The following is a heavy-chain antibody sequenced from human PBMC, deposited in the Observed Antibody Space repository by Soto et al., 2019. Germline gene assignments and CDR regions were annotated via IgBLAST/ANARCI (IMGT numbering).Heavy chain of an antibody. CDR3: ARLPQFLGSGALTSRDYYLNY. Sequence: ESVTGTWTGCRYWSNPYWIARLREMSGKGLEWLGIIYPGDSDTRYSPSFQGQVTISADTSTKTAYLQWSRLKASDTAIYYCARLPQFLGSGALTSRDYYLNYWPPGALVSV. D-gene: IGHD3-10*01. V-gene: IGHV5-51*01. CDR2: IYPGDSDT. CDR1: RYWSNPYW. J-gene: IGHJ4*02.